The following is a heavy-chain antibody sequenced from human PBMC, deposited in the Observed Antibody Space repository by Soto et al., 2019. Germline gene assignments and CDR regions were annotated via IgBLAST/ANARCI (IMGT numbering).Heavy chain of an antibody. V-gene: IGHV1-3*01. Sequence: QVQLVQSGAEVKKPGASVKVSCKATGYTFTSYAVHWVRQAPGQRLEWMGWNNSGNGKTKYSQKFQGRVTITRDTSASPAYMELSSLRSEDTPVLYCASSLTVPAAIGYRGQGTLVTVSS. CDR1: GYTFTSYA. CDR3: ASSLTVPAAIGY. J-gene: IGHJ4*02. CDR2: NNSGNGKT. D-gene: IGHD2-2*02.